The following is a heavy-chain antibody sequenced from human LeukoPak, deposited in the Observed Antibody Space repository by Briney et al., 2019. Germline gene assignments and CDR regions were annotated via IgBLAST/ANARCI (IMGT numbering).Heavy chain of an antibody. CDR3: AKDLDIVATILDY. CDR2: ISYDGSNK. J-gene: IGHJ4*02. CDR1: GFTFSSYG. V-gene: IGHV3-30*18. Sequence: PGRSLRLSCAASGFTFSSYGMHWVRQAPGKGLEWVAVISYDGSNKYYADSVKGRFTISRDNSKNTLYLQMNSLRAEDTAVYYCAKDLDIVATILDYWGQGTLVTVSS. D-gene: IGHD5-12*01.